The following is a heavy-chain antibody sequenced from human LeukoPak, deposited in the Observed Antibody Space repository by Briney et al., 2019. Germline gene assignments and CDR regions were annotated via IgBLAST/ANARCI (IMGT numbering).Heavy chain of an antibody. V-gene: IGHV1-2*02. CDR2: INPNSGGT. J-gene: IGHJ5*02. CDR1: GYTFTGFH. Sequence: ASVKVSCKASGYTFTGFHMHRVRQAPGQGLEWMGWINPNSGGTNYAQRVQGRVTMTRDTSINTAYMELSSLRSDDTAVYYCARVAVEMARWFDPWGQGTGVIVS. D-gene: IGHD5-24*01. CDR3: ARVAVEMARWFDP.